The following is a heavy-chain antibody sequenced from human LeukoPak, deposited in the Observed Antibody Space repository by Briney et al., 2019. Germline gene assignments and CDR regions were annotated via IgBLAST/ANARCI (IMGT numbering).Heavy chain of an antibody. V-gene: IGHV1-69*05. CDR2: IIPIFGTA. Sequence: ASVKVSCXASGGTFSSYAISWVRQALGQGPEWMGGIIPIFGTANYAQKFQGRVTITTDESTSTAYMELSSLRSEDTAVYYCAREGNDYVWGSYPESYYFDYWGQGTLVTVSS. J-gene: IGHJ4*02. CDR1: GGTFSSYA. D-gene: IGHD3-16*02. CDR3: AREGNDYVWGSYPESYYFDY.